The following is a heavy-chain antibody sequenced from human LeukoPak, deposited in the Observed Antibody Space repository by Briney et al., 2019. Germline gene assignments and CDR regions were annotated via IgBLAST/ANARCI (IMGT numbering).Heavy chain of an antibody. CDR2: IDISGGST. CDR3: ANEVRPNDY. J-gene: IGHJ4*02. D-gene: IGHD1-1*01. CDR1: GFSFSSHA. V-gene: IGHV3-23*01. Sequence: PGGSLILSCAASGFSFSSHAMCWVRQAPGKGLEWVSSIDISGGSTYYADSVQGRFTISRDNSKNTLYLQMNSLRAEDTALYYCANEVRPNDYWGQGTLVTVSS.